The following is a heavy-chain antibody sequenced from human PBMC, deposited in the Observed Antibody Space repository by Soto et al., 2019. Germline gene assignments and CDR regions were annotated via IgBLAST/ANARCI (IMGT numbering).Heavy chain of an antibody. CDR3: ASRYGSGDRGFDY. Sequence: QVQLVQSGAEVRKPGSSVKVSCKASGDTFSFYSINWVRQAPGLGLEWMGRINPILNMSNYAKRFQGRVTMTADKSTSRAYMARSRLRSEDTAIYYCASRYGSGDRGFDYWGQGALVTVSS. D-gene: IGHD3-10*01. V-gene: IGHV1-69*02. CDR2: INPILNMS. J-gene: IGHJ4*02. CDR1: GDTFSFYS.